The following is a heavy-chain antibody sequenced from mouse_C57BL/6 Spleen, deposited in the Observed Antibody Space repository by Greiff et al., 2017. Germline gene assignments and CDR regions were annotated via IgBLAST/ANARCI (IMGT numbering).Heavy chain of an antibody. J-gene: IGHJ2*01. D-gene: IGHD2-5*01. CDR2: ISYDGSN. CDR3: AREGYSNYVDYFDY. V-gene: IGHV3-6*01. Sequence: EVQLQQSGPGLVKPSQSLSLTCSVTGYSITSGYYWNWIRQFPGNKLEWMGYISYDGSNNYNPSLKNRISITRDTSKNQFFLKLNSVTTEDTATYDCAREGYSNYVDYFDYWGQGTTLTVSS. CDR1: GYSITSGYY.